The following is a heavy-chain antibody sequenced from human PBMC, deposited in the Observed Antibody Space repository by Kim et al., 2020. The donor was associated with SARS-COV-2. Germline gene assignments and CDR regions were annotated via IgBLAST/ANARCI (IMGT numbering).Heavy chain of an antibody. V-gene: IGHV3-30*18. J-gene: IGHJ6*02. CDR3: AKNKYCSGGSCYTTPSYYYGMDV. CDR1: GFTFSSYG. D-gene: IGHD2-15*01. Sequence: GGSLRLSCAASGFTFSSYGMHWVRQAPGKGLEWVAVISYDGSNKYYADSVKGRFTISRDNSKNTLYLQMNSLRAEDTAVYYCAKNKYCSGGSCYTTPSYYYGMDVWGQGTTVTVSS. CDR2: ISYDGSNK.